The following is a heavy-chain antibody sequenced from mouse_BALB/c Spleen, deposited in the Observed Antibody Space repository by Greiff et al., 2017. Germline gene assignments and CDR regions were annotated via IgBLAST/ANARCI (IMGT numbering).Heavy chain of an antibody. Sequence: EVQLQQSGAELVRSGASVKLSCTASGFNIKDYYMHWVKQRPEQGLEWIGWIDPENGDTEYAPKFQGKATMTADTSSNTAYLQLSSLTSEDTAVYYCVPYGSSYDYGMDYWGQGTSVTVSS. CDR2: IDPENGDT. D-gene: IGHD1-1*01. J-gene: IGHJ4*01. CDR3: VPYGSSYDYGMDY. V-gene: IGHV14-4*02. CDR1: GFNIKDYY.